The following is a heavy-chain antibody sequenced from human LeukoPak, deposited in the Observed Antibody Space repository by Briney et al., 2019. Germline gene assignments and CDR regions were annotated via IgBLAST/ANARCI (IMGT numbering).Heavy chain of an antibody. D-gene: IGHD6-19*01. Sequence: SQTLSLTCAISGDSVSSNKGAWNWIRQSPSRGLEWLGRTYYRSKWYNDYAASIQGRITINPDTSKNQFSLQLYSVTPEDTAVYYCARDVGTTGWHTFDYWGQGTLVTVSS. J-gene: IGHJ4*02. CDR3: ARDVGTTGWHTFDY. CDR2: TYYRSKWYN. CDR1: GDSVSSNKGA. V-gene: IGHV6-1*01.